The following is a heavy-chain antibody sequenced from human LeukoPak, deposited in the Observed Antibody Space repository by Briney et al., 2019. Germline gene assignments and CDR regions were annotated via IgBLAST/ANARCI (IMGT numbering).Heavy chain of an antibody. Sequence: SETLSLTCTVSGGSLSTYYWNWIRQPAGKGLEWIGRIYTSGSTNYNPSLKSRVSMSVDTSKNQFSLKLSSVTAADTAVYYCAGGKVVAGTPGQNSWDSWGQGTLVTVSS. D-gene: IGHD6-19*01. CDR3: AGGKVVAGTPGQNSWDS. J-gene: IGHJ5*02. V-gene: IGHV4-4*07. CDR2: IYTSGST. CDR1: GGSLSTYY.